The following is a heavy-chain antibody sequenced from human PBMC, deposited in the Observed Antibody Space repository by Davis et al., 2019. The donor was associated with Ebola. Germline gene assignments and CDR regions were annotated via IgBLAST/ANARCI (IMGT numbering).Heavy chain of an antibody. CDR3: ARGRHSLRFLAHWYGMDV. D-gene: IGHD3-3*01. J-gene: IGHJ6*02. CDR2: INSDGSST. CDR1: GFTFSTYT. Sequence: GESLKISCAASGFTFSTYTMNWVRQAPGKGLVWVARINSDGSSTSYADSVKGRFTISRDNAKNTLYLQMNSLRAEDTAVYYCARGRHSLRFLAHWYGMDVWGQGTTVTVSS. V-gene: IGHV3-74*01.